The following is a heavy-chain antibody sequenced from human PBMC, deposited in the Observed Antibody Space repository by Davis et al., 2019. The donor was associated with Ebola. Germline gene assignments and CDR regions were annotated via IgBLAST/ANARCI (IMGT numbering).Heavy chain of an antibody. D-gene: IGHD6-19*01. J-gene: IGHJ4*02. CDR3: ARASFGYNSGWYADY. CDR1: GYTFTSYG. V-gene: IGHV1-18*01. Sequence: ASVKVSCKASGYTFTSYGISWVRQAPGQGLEWMGWVHGGNGNTKYSQGFQGRVTITTDTSASTVYLDLTSLRSDDTAVFYCARASFGYNSGWYADYWGPGSLVTVSS. CDR2: VHGGNGNT.